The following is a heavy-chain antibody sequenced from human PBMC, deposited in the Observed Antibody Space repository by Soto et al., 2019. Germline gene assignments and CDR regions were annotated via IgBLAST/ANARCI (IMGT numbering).Heavy chain of an antibody. CDR1: GFTFRSFA. Sequence: EVHLLESGGGLVQPGGSLRLSCAASGFTFRSFAMHWVRQAPGRGLEWVSSLSDSGGDTYYADSVKGRFTISRDNSKNTLFLQMSSLRAEDTAVYFCAKDGGAFYDPKALYYFESWGQGTLVTVSS. V-gene: IGHV3-23*01. CDR2: LSDSGGDT. CDR3: AKDGGAFYDPKALYYFES. D-gene: IGHD3-3*01. J-gene: IGHJ4*02.